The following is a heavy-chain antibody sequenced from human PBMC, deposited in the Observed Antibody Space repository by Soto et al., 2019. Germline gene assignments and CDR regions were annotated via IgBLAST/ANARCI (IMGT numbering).Heavy chain of an antibody. CDR1: GGSISSYY. CDR2: VYYAGAT. D-gene: IGHD3-16*01. J-gene: IGHJ6*02. CDR3: ARVMGDWGTYYYYYGMDV. V-gene: IGHV4-59*01. Sequence: SETLSLTCTVSGGSISSYYWSWIRQPPGKGPEWIGYVYYAGATNYNPSLESRVTISPDTSRNQFSLNLRSVTAADTAVYYCARVMGDWGTYYYYYGMDVWGQGTMVSVSS.